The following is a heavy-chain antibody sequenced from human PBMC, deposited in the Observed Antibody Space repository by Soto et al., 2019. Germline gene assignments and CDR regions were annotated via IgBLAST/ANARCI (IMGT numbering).Heavy chain of an antibody. Sequence: SETLSLTCTVSGGSISSYYWSWIRQPPGKGLEWIGYIYYSGSTNYNPSLKSRVTISVDTSKNQFSLKLSSVTAADTAVYYCARDGRSMDYYYYMDVWGKGTTVTVSS. CDR1: GGSISSYY. D-gene: IGHD3-10*01. V-gene: IGHV4-59*01. CDR3: ARDGRSMDYYYYMDV. CDR2: IYYSGST. J-gene: IGHJ6*03.